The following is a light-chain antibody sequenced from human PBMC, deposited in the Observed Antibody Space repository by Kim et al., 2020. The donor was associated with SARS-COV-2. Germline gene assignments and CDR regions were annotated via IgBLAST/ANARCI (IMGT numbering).Light chain of an antibody. CDR3: KSRDSRGNVV. J-gene: IGLJ2*01. Sequence: SSELTQDPAVSVALGQTVRITCQGDSLRSYYATWYQQKSGQAPVLVFYGKDKRPSGIPDRFSGSSSGSTASLTITGAQAADEADYYCKSRDSRGNVVFGGDTKVTVL. CDR2: GKD. V-gene: IGLV3-19*01. CDR1: SLRSYY.